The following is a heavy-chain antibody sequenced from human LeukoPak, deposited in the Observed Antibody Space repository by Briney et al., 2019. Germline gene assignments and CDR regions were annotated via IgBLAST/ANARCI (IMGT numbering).Heavy chain of an antibody. V-gene: IGHV3-30-3*01. CDR3: ARSSGYSPTYYFDY. J-gene: IGHJ4*02. Sequence: QPGGSLRLSCAASGFTFSSYAMHWVRQAPGMGLEWVAVISYDGSNKYYADSVKGRFTISRDNSKNTLYLQMNSLRAEDTAVYYCARSSGYSPTYYFDYWGQGTLVTVSS. CDR1: GFTFSSYA. D-gene: IGHD3-22*01. CDR2: ISYDGSNK.